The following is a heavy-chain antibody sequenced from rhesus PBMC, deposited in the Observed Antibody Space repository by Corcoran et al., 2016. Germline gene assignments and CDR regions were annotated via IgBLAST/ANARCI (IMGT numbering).Heavy chain of an antibody. CDR2: ISNGGGST. CDR1: GFTFSRYG. D-gene: IGHD6-25*01. V-gene: IGHV3S5*01. Sequence: EVQLVESGGGLVQPGGSLRLSCAASGFTFSRYGMSWVRQAPVKGLEWVSYISNGGGSTYYAASMKGRFTIARDNSKNTLSLQMNSRRAEDTAVYYCAKDKGYSGSWHAVDFWCQGLRVTVSS. J-gene: IGHJ3*01. CDR3: AKDKGYSGSWHAVDF.